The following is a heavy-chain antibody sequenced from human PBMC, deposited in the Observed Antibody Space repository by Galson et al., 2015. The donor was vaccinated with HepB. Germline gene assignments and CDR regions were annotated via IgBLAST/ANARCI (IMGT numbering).Heavy chain of an antibody. V-gene: IGHV3-21*01. CDR1: GFTFSSYS. CDR2: ISSSSSYI. J-gene: IGHJ1*01. D-gene: IGHD2-2*02. CDR3: ARDNKEYCSSTSCYTTEYFQH. Sequence: SLRLSCAASGFTFSSYSMNWVRQAPGKGLEWVSYISSSSSYIYYADSVKGQFTISRDNAKNSLYLQMNSLRAEDTAVYYCARDNKEYCSSTSCYTTEYFQHWGQGTLVTVSS.